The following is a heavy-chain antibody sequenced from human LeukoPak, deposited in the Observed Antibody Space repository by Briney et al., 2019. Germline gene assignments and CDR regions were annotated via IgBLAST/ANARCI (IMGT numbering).Heavy chain of an antibody. CDR1: GYTFTSYY. CDR2: INPSGGCT. J-gene: IGHJ5*02. CDR3: ARERSARCSGGSCYSGANWFDP. V-gene: IGHV1-46*01. D-gene: IGHD2-15*01. Sequence: ASVKVSCKASGYTFTSYYMHWVRHAIRQGLEWMGIINPSGGCTSYAQKFQGRVTMTRDTSTSTVYMELSSLRSEDTAVYYCARERSARCSGGSCYSGANWFDPWGQGTLVTVSS.